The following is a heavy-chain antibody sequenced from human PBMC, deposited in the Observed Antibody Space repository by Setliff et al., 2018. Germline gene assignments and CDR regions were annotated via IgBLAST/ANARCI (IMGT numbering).Heavy chain of an antibody. CDR1: TFTFSKYA. Sequence: GGSLRLSCVASTFTFSKYAVTWVRQAPGKGLEWVSSIGASRDNTYYADSVKGRLTISRDNSRNTLYLQMNSLRVEDTASYYCARDPTGDYVGAFDPWGPGTLVTVSS. V-gene: IGHV3-23*01. CDR2: IGASRDNT. J-gene: IGHJ5*02. CDR3: ARDPTGDYVGAFDP. D-gene: IGHD4-17*01.